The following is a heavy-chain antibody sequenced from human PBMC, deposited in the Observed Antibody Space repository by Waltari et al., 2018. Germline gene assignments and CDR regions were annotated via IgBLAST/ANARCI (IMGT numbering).Heavy chain of an antibody. CDR1: GGSISSSSYY. Sequence: QLQLQESGPGLVKPSETLSLTCTVSGGSISSSSYYWGWIRQPPGQGLEWIGSIYYSGSTYYNPSLKSRVTISVDTSKNQFSLKLSSVTAADTAVYYCARVKANEGFLEWLTNWFDPWGQGTLVTVSS. D-gene: IGHD3-3*01. CDR2: IYYSGST. J-gene: IGHJ5*02. CDR3: ARVKANEGFLEWLTNWFDP. V-gene: IGHV4-39*07.